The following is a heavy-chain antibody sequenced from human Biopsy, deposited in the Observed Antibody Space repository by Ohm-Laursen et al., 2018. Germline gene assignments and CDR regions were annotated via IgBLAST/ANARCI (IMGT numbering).Heavy chain of an antibody. V-gene: IGHV1-2*02. J-gene: IGHJ4*02. D-gene: IGHD2-8*01. CDR3: ARDPLNGHKHFDY. CDR2: INCKTGAT. Sequence: GASVKVSCKPFGDAFLGYYLHWVRQAPGQGLEWLGYINCKTGATNYAQKFQGTVTMTRDTSISTAYLALGSLRSADTAIYYCARDPLNGHKHFDYWGQGSLVTVSS. CDR1: GDAFLGYY.